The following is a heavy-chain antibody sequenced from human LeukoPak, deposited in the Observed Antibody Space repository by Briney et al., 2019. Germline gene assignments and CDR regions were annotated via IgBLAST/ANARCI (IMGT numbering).Heavy chain of an antibody. Sequence: SVKVSCKASGGTSSSYAISWVRQAPGQGLEWMGGIIPIFGTANYAQKFQGRVTITADESTSTAYMELTSLRSEDTAVYYCARLPGYYYDSSGHWGQGTLVTVSS. CDR1: GGTSSSYA. CDR3: ARLPGYYYDSSGH. CDR2: IIPIFGTA. V-gene: IGHV1-69*13. J-gene: IGHJ4*02. D-gene: IGHD3-22*01.